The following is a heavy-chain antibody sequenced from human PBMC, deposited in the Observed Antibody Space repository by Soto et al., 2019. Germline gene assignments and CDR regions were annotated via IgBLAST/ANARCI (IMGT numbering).Heavy chain of an antibody. V-gene: IGHV3-30-3*01. CDR1: GFTFSSYA. D-gene: IGHD3-3*01. J-gene: IGHJ6*02. Sequence: QVQLVESGGGVVQPGRSLRLSCAASGFTFSSYAMHWVRQAPGKGLEWVAVISYDGSNKYYADSVKGRFTISRDNSKNTLYLQMNSMRAEDTAVYYCAREYYDFWSGYLSVWGQGTTVTVSS. CDR2: ISYDGSNK. CDR3: AREYYDFWSGYLSV.